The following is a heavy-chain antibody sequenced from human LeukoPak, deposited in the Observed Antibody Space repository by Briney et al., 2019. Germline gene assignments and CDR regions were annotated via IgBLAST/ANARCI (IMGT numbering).Heavy chain of an antibody. Sequence: PGGSLRLSCAASGFTFSSYGMHWVRQAPGKGLEWVTLISYDGYDKSYADSVRGRFTISRDNSKNTLYLQMNSLRAEDTAVYYCARSEQSSGWYYFDYWGQGTLVTVSS. CDR2: ISYDGYDK. D-gene: IGHD6-19*01. V-gene: IGHV3-30*12. CDR1: GFTFSSYG. CDR3: ARSEQSSGWYYFDY. J-gene: IGHJ4*02.